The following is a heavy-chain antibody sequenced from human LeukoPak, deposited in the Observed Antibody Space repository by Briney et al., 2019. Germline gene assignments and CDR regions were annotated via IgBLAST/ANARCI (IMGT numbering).Heavy chain of an antibody. V-gene: IGHV3-21*01. CDR1: GFTFSSYS. CDR3: ARAYGGSPKASFDP. Sequence: GGSLRLSCAASGFTFSSYSMNWVRQAPGKGLEWVSSISSIIIYIYYADSGKGRFTISRDNAKNSLYLQMNRLRAEDTAVYYCARAYGGSPKASFDPWGQGTLVTVSS. J-gene: IGHJ5*02. D-gene: IGHD4-23*01. CDR2: ISSIIIYI.